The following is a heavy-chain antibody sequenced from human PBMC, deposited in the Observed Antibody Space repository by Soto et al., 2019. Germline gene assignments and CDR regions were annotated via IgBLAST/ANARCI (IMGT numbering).Heavy chain of an antibody. Sequence: GASVKVSCKASGGTFSSYTISWVRQAPGQGLEWMGRIIPILGIANYAQKFQGRVTITADKSTSTAYMELSSLRSEDTAVYYCSVPYYDFWSGSGKVDYWGQGTLVTVS. V-gene: IGHV1-69*02. D-gene: IGHD3-3*01. CDR3: SVPYYDFWSGSGKVDY. CDR2: IIPILGIA. CDR1: GGTFSSYT. J-gene: IGHJ4*02.